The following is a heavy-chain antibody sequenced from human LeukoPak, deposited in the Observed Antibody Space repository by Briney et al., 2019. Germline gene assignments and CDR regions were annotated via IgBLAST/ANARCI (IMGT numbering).Heavy chain of an antibody. CDR1: GGSISSYY. Sequence: SETLSLTCTVSGGSISSYYWSWIRQPPGKGLEWIGYIYTSGSINYNPSLKSRVTISVDTSKNQFALKLSSVTAADTAVYYCARLWSGYPYYFDYWGQGTLVTVSS. CDR3: ARLWSGYPYYFDY. V-gene: IGHV4-4*09. D-gene: IGHD3-3*01. J-gene: IGHJ4*02. CDR2: IYTSGSI.